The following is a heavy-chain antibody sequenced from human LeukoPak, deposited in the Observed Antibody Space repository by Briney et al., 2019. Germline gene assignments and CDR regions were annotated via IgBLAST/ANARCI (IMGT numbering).Heavy chain of an antibody. Sequence: ASVKVSCKASGGTFSSYAISWVRQAPGQGLEWMGGIIPIFGTANYAQKFQGRVTITADESTSTAYMELSSLRSEDTAVYYCARPDYDFWSGYYPDYYYYYYMDVWGKETTVTVSS. J-gene: IGHJ6*03. CDR1: GGTFSSYA. V-gene: IGHV1-69*13. D-gene: IGHD3-3*01. CDR3: ARPDYDFWSGYYPDYYYYYYMDV. CDR2: IIPIFGTA.